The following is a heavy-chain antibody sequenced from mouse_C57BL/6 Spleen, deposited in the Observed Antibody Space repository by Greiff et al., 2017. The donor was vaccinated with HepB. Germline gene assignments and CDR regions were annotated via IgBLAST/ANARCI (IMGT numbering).Heavy chain of an antibody. CDR3: TRVDGTLRGYFDV. J-gene: IGHJ1*03. V-gene: IGHV5-9-1*02. CDR2: ISSGGDYI. CDR1: GFTFSSYA. Sequence: EVQLVESGEGLVKPGGSLKLSCAASGFTFSSYAMSWVRQTPEKRLEWVAYISSGGDYIYYADTVKGRFTISRDNARNTLYLQMSSLKSEDTAMYYCTRVDGTLRGYFDVWGTGTTVTVSS. D-gene: IGHD3-1*01.